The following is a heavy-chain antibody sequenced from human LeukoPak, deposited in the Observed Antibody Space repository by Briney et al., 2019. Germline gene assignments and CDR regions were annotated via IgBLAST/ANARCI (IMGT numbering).Heavy chain of an antibody. CDR3: ARDWPYYDSSGYEEYYFDY. CDR2: INPNSGGT. Sequence: ASVKVSCKASGYTFTGYYMHWVRQAPGQGLEWMGWINPNSGGTNYAQKFQGRVTMTRDMSISTAYMELSRLRSDDTAVYYCARDWPYYDSSGYEEYYFDYWGQGTLVTVSS. J-gene: IGHJ4*02. D-gene: IGHD3-22*01. CDR1: GYTFTGYY. V-gene: IGHV1-2*02.